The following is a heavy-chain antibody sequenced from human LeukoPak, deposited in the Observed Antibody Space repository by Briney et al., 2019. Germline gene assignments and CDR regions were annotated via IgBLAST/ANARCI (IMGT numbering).Heavy chain of an antibody. CDR1: GGSISGYF. CDR2: IYATGTT. D-gene: IGHD3-16*02. J-gene: IGHJ1*01. V-gene: IGHV4-4*07. Sequence: SETLSLTCTVSGGSISGYFWSWIRQPAGKGLEWVGRIYATGTTNYNPYLKTRVTMSADTCKNQFPLNLTSGTAADTAVYYCAREGGGSNRCLDWGQGTLVTVSS. CDR3: AREGGGSNRCLD.